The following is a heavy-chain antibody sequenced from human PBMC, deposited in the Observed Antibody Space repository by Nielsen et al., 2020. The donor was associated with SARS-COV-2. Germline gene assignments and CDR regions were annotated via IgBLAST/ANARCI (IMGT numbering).Heavy chain of an antibody. D-gene: IGHD6-13*01. V-gene: IGHV1-8*01. CDR3: ARGGSSSWPYYYYGMDV. J-gene: IGHJ6*02. CDR2: MNPNSGNT. Sequence: WVRQAPGQGLEWMGWMNPNSGNTGYAQKFQGRVTMTRNTSISTAYMELGSLRSEDTAVYYCARGGSSSWPYYYYGMDVWGQGTTVTVSS.